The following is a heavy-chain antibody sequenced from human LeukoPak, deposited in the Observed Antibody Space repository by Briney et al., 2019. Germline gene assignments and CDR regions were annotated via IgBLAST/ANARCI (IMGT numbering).Heavy chain of an antibody. Sequence: PGGSLRLSCAASGFTFSSHPMHWVRQAPGKGLEWVAVISYDGSNKYYADSVKGRFTISRDNSKNTLYLQMNSLRAEDTAVYYCAKDGAQESPEGHYYYYYYMDVWGKGTTVTVSS. D-gene: IGHD3-16*01. J-gene: IGHJ6*03. V-gene: IGHV3-30*04. CDR3: AKDGAQESPEGHYYYYYYMDV. CDR2: ISYDGSNK. CDR1: GFTFSSHP.